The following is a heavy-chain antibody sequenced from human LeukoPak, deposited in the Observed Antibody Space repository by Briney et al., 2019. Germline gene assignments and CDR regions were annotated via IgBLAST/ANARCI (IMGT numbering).Heavy chain of an antibody. CDR2: ISGSGDST. Sequence: GGSLRLSCAASGFTFSTYAMSWVRQAPGKGLEWVSAISGSGDSTYYADSVKGRFTISRDNSKNTLYLQMNSLRADDTAVYYCAKDRSGSNYGFASWYFDLWGRGTLVTVSS. V-gene: IGHV3-23*01. CDR1: GFTFSTYA. J-gene: IGHJ2*01. D-gene: IGHD5-18*01. CDR3: AKDRSGSNYGFASWYFDL.